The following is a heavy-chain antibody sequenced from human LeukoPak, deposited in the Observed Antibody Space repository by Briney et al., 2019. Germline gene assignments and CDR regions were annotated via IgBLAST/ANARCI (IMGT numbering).Heavy chain of an antibody. V-gene: IGHV4-4*07. CDR3: AREVEMATQFDY. D-gene: IGHD5-24*01. J-gene: IGHJ4*02. CDR2: ISTTGSI. CDR1: SGSITSHY. Sequence: SETLSLTCSVSSGSITSHYWSWIRQPAGKGLEWIGRISTTGSINYNPSLQSRVTMSVDTSKNQLTLKLRSVTAADTAVYYCAREVEMATQFDYWGQGTLVTVSS.